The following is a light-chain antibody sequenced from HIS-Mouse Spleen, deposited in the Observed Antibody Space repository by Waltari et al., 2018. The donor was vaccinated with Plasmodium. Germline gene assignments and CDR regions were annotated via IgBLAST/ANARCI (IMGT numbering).Light chain of an antibody. V-gene: IGLV3-27*01. CDR1: VLAKKY. CDR2: KYS. Sequence: SYELTQPSSVSVSPGQTARITCSGDVLAKKYARWFQQKPGQAPVLVIYKYSERPSGLPERFSGSSSGTTVTLTISGAQVEDEADYYCYSAADNNRVFGGGTKLTVL. CDR3: YSAADNNRV. J-gene: IGLJ3*02.